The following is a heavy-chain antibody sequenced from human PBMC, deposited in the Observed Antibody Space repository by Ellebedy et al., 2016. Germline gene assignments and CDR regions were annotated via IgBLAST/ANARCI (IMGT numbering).Heavy chain of an antibody. J-gene: IGHJ6*02. CDR1: GGTFSSYA. D-gene: IGHD2-15*01. Sequence: ASVKVSCKASGGTFSSYAISWVRQAPGQGLEWMGRIIPILGIANYAQKLQGRVTVTTDTSTSTAYMELRSLRSDDTALYYCARGAHLGSYGMDVWGQGTTVTVSS. CDR2: IIPILGIA. V-gene: IGHV1-69*04. CDR3: ARGAHLGSYGMDV.